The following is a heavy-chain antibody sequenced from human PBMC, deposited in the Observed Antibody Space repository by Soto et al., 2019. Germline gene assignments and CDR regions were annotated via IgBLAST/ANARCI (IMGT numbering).Heavy chain of an antibody. Sequence: PSETLSLTCAVSGVSISSYNWWSWIRQPPGKGLEWIGYISYSGFTLYNPSLQSRVTISVDTSKNQFSLDLNSVTAADTAVYYCARVTWFAELSFDYWGQGTVVTVSS. CDR1: GVSISSYNW. V-gene: IGHV4-30-4*01. CDR2: ISYSGFT. D-gene: IGHD3-10*01. J-gene: IGHJ4*02. CDR3: ARVTWFAELSFDY.